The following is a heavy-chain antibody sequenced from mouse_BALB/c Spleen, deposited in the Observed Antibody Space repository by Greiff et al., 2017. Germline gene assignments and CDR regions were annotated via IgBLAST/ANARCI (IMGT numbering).Heavy chain of an antibody. D-gene: IGHD4-1*01. CDR3: ASGTGPWFAY. CDR1: GYTFTNYV. CDR2: INPYNDGT. Sequence: VQLKESGPELVKPGASVKMSCKASGYTFTNYVIHWMKQKPGQGLEWIGYINPYNDGTKYNEKFKGKATLTSDKSSSTAYMELSSLTSEDSAVYYCASGTGPWFAYWGQGTLVTVS. J-gene: IGHJ3*01. V-gene: IGHV1-14*01.